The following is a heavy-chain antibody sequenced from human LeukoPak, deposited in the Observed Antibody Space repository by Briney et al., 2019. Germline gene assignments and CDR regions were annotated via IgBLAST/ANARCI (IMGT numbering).Heavy chain of an antibody. Sequence: XMSWVRQAXGXGXEWXXAXSGGGGATFYADSVKGRFTISRDNSKNTLYLQMNGLRAEDTAVYYCAKDRRGNAPRGAFDIWGQGTMVTVSS. D-gene: IGHD1-1*01. J-gene: IGHJ3*02. V-gene: IGHV3-23*01. CDR2: XSGGGGAT. CDR1: X. CDR3: AKDRRGNAPRGAFDI.